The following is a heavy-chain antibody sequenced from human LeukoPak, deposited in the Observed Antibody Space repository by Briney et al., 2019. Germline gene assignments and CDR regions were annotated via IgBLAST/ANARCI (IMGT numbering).Heavy chain of an antibody. Sequence: ASVKVSCKASGYTFTGYYIHWVRQAPGQGLEWMGRINPNSGGTNYAQKFQGRVTMTRDTSISTDYMELSRLRSDDTAVYYCARINSGSYWGHDAFDMWGQGTMVTVSS. CDR3: ARINSGSYWGHDAFDM. D-gene: IGHD1-26*01. V-gene: IGHV1-2*06. J-gene: IGHJ3*02. CDR1: GYTFTGYY. CDR2: INPNSGGT.